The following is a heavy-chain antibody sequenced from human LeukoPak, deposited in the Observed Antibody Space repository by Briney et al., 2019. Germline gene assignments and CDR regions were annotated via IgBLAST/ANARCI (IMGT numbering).Heavy chain of an antibody. J-gene: IGHJ4*03. D-gene: IGHD1-1*01. CDR2: INHRGDT. CDR1: GGSFSSYY. CDR3: ARGPTISETGYFDY. V-gene: IGHV4-34*01. Sequence: SETLSLTCAVYGGSFSSYYWSWIRQSPGKGLEWVAEINHRGDTNYNPSVKSRVTISVDTSKNQFSLKVTSLTAADTAVYYCARGPTISETGYFDYWGQGTLVTVSS.